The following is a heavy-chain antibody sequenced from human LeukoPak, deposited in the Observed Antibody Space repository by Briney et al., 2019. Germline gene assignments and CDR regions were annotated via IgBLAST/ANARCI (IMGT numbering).Heavy chain of an antibody. CDR2: ITNSGGTT. Sequence: GGSLRLSCAASGFTFSSYAMSWVRQAPGKGLEWVSAITNSGGTTYYADSVKGRFTISRDNSKNTLYLQMNSLRAEDTAVYYCAKSVGVISAYDYWGQGTLVTVSS. V-gene: IGHV3-23*01. J-gene: IGHJ4*02. CDR3: AKSVGVISAYDY. CDR1: GFTFSSYA. D-gene: IGHD3-10*01.